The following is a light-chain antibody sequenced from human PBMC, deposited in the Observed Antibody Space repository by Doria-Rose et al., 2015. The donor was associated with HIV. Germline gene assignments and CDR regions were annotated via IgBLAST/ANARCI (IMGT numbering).Light chain of an antibody. CDR2: GAS. CDR1: QSVSTD. V-gene: IGKV3-15*01. J-gene: IGKJ5*01. CDR3: HQYKNWPT. Sequence: TQSPETLSVSPGESATLSCRASQSVSTDLAWYQHKPGQAHRLLIWGASTRATGIPARFSGSGSGTEFTLTISSLQSEDFAIYFCHQYKNWPTFGQGTRLDIK.